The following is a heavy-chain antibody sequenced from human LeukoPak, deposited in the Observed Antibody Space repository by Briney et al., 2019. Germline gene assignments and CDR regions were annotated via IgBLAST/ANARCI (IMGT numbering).Heavy chain of an antibody. CDR1: GGTFSSYA. Sequence: SVKVSCKASGGTFSSYAISWVRQAPGQGLEWMGGIIRIFGTANYAQKFRGRVTITADESTSTAYMELSSLRSEDTAVYYCARVTAYDFWSRHSLPSIFGYYYYMDVWGKGTTVTVSS. V-gene: IGHV1-69*13. CDR3: ARVTAYDFWSRHSLPSIFGYYYYMDV. CDR2: IIRIFGTA. J-gene: IGHJ6*03. D-gene: IGHD3-3*01.